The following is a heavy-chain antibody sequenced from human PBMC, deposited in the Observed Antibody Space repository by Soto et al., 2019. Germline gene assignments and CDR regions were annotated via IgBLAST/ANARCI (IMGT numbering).Heavy chain of an antibody. CDR2: ISPSSSSI. J-gene: IGHJ4*02. D-gene: IGHD3-22*01. Sequence: GGSLRLSCAASGFTFSSYSMHWVRQAPGKGLEWVSYISPSSSSIYYADSVKGRFTISRDNAKNSLYLQMNSLRAEDTAVYYCARVAYYYDSSGYFYWGQGTLVTVAS. CDR3: ARVAYYYDSSGYFY. CDR1: GFTFSSYS. V-gene: IGHV3-48*01.